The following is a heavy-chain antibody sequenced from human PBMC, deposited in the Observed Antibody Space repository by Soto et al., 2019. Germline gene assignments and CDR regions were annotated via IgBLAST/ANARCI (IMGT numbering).Heavy chain of an antibody. CDR1: GFTFSSYD. D-gene: IGHD1-7*01. V-gene: IGHV3-64*01. Sequence: EVQLAESGGGMVQPGGSLRLSCVASGFTFSSYDMHWVRQATGKGLEYVSSISSNGGTTYYGNSVKGRFTISRDTSKNTLHLQMGSLRAEDMAVYYCVRRVSGNYDYWGQGTLVTVSS. CDR2: ISSNGGTT. J-gene: IGHJ4*02. CDR3: VRRVSGNYDY.